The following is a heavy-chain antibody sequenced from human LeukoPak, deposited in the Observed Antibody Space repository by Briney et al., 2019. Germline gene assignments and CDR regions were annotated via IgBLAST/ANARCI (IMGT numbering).Heavy chain of an antibody. CDR2: VSAYNGKT. J-gene: IGHJ5*02. V-gene: IGHV1-18*01. CDR1: GFTFSSYG. D-gene: IGHD3-22*01. CDR3: ARRRISSAYHLDL. Sequence: GGSLRLSCAASGFTFSSYGMHWVRQAPGKGLEWMGWVSAYNGKTNYAQKFQDRVSMTTDTSTSTAYMELMSLRPDDTAIFYCARRRISSAYHLDLWGQGTLVTASS.